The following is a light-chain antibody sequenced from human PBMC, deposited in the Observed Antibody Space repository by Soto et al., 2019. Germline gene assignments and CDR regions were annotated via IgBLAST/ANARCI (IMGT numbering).Light chain of an antibody. CDR3: QQYNNWGT. V-gene: IGKV3-15*01. CDR2: GAS. Sequence: EIVMTQSPATLSVSPGERATLSCRASQSVSSNLAWYQQKPGQAPRLLIYGASTRSTGIPARFSGSGSGTECTLFLSSRQSEDLAVYYCQQYNNWGTFGKGTKVQIK. J-gene: IGKJ1*01. CDR1: QSVSSN.